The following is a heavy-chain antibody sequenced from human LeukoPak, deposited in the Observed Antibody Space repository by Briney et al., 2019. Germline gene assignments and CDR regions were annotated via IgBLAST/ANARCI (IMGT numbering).Heavy chain of an antibody. CDR2: IYYSGST. CDR3: ARDYYYDSSGYFRD. D-gene: IGHD3-22*01. CDR1: GGSISSYY. Sequence: SETLSLTCTVSGGSISSYYWSWIRRPPGKGLEWIGYIYYSGSTNYNPSLKSRVTISVDTSKNQFSLKLSSVTAADTAVYYCARDYYYDSSGYFRDWGQGTLVTVSS. J-gene: IGHJ4*02. V-gene: IGHV4-59*01.